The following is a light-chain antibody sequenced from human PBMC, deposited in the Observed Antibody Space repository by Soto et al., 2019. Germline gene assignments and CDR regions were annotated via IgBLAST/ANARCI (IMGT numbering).Light chain of an antibody. CDR1: ISDVGSYNY. CDR3: SSYTALNTVV. Sequence: QSVLTQPASVSGSPGQSITISCTGTISDVGSYNYVSWYQHHPGKAPKLIIYEVSNRPSGVANRFSGSKSGNTASLTISGLQSEDEADYYCSSYTALNTVVFGRGTQLTVL. V-gene: IGLV2-14*01. J-gene: IGLJ2*01. CDR2: EVS.